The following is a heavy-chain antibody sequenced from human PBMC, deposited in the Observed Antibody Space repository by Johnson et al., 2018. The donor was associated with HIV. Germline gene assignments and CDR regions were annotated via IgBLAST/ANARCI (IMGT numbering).Heavy chain of an antibody. V-gene: IGHV3-7*05. Sequence: VQLVESGGGLVQSGGSLRLSCAASGFTFSRYWMSWVRQAPGKGLEWVANIKEDGSEEYYVDSVKGRFIISRDNAKNSLYLQMNSLRAEDTAGYYCARDLWVEVAGTGDDCFDMWGQGTMVTVSS. D-gene: IGHD6-19*01. CDR2: IKEDGSEE. CDR1: GFTFSRYW. J-gene: IGHJ3*02. CDR3: ARDLWVEVAGTGDDCFDM.